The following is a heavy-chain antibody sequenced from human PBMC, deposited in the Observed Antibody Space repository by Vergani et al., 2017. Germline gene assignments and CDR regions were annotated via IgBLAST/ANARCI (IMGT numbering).Heavy chain of an antibody. CDR2: ISYEGTQK. CDR1: GFTSSYYG. V-gene: IGHV3-30*03. J-gene: IGHJ1*01. CDR3: ATKSSGTPSFQIGYFRE. D-gene: IGHD6-13*01. Sequence: QVHLVESGGGVVQPGRSLRLSCVVSGFTSSYYGMHWVRQAPGKGLEWVAVISYEGTQKYYADSVKGRFTISRDNSKSTLYLQMNSLRTEDTAVYYCATKSSGTPSFQIGYFREWGQGTLVTVSS.